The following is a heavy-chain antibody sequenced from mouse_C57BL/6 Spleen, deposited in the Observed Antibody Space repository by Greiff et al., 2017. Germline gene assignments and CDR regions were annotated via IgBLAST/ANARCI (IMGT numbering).Heavy chain of an antibody. CDR2: IDPSSGGT. Sequence: QVQLKQPGAELVKPGASVKLSCKASGYTFTSYWMHWVKQRPGRGLEWIGRIDPSSGGTKYNEKFKSKATLTVDKPSSTAYMQLSSLTSEDSAVYYCARDLGYYGSSYVWYFDVWGTGTTVTVSS. V-gene: IGHV1-72*01. D-gene: IGHD1-1*01. CDR1: GYTFTSYW. J-gene: IGHJ1*03. CDR3: ARDLGYYGSSYVWYFDV.